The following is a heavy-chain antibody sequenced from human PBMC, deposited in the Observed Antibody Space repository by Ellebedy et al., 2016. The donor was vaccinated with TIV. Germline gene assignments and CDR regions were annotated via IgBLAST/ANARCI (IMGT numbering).Heavy chain of an antibody. CDR3: AREDAYDYVWGTARFDP. CDR2: INAGNGNT. CDR1: GYTFTSYA. V-gene: IGHV1-3*01. J-gene: IGHJ5*02. D-gene: IGHD3-16*01. Sequence: ASVKVSCXASGYTFTSYAMHWVRQAPGQRLEWMGWINAGNGNTKYSQKFQGRVTITRDTSASTAYMELSSLRSEDTAVYYCAREDAYDYVWGTARFDPWGQGTLVTVSS.